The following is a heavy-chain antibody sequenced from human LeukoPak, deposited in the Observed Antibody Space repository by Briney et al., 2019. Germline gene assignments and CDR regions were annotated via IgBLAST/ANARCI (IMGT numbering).Heavy chain of an antibody. V-gene: IGHV1-2*02. CDR3: AREAYSGSYYRWFDP. CDR1: GYTFTGYH. J-gene: IGHJ5*02. Sequence: ASVKVSCKASGYTFTGYHIHWVRQAPGQGPEWMGWIIPNSGGTNYAQKFQGRVTMTRDTSISTAYMELSRLRSDDTAVYYCAREAYSGSYYRWFDPWGQGTLVTVSS. D-gene: IGHD1-26*01. CDR2: IIPNSGGT.